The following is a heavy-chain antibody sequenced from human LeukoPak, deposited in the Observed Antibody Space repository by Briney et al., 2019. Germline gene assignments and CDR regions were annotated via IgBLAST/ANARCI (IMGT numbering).Heavy chain of an antibody. D-gene: IGHD6-13*01. Sequence: PGGSLRLSCAASGLTFDIYAMSWVRQAPGKGLEWVSAVSSNGDSTYYADSVKGRFAISRDNTNNTLFLQMNSLKTEDTAVYYCARVSSNWYFDYWGQGTLVTVSS. J-gene: IGHJ4*02. CDR3: ARVSSNWYFDY. V-gene: IGHV3-23*01. CDR2: VSSNGDST. CDR1: GLTFDIYA.